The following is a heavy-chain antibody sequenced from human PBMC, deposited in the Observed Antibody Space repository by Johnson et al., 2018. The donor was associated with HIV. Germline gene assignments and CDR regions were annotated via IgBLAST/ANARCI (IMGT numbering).Heavy chain of an antibody. D-gene: IGHD5-18*01. CDR3: ARGPWAGNSYGLLD. CDR1: GFTFSSYT. Sequence: VESGGGVVQPGRSLRLSCAASGFTFSSYTIHWVRQAPGKGLEWVAIISNDGSNTYFADSVKGRFTISRDNFKNTVYLQMTSVRTEDTAVYYCARGPWAGNSYGLLDWCQGTIVTVSS. CDR2: ISNDGSNT. V-gene: IGHV3-30*04. J-gene: IGHJ3*01.